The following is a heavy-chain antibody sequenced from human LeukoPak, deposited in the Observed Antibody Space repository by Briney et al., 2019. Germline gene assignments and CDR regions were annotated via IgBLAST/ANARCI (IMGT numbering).Heavy chain of an antibody. D-gene: IGHD4-17*01. CDR1: GFSVSAKY. V-gene: IGHV3-66*02. CDR2: IFGDDA. J-gene: IGHJ6*03. CDR3: AREDVEEVTTLTFNWVATYYSHYMDV. Sequence: QSGGSLRLSCAASGFSVSAKYMNWVRQAPGKGLEWVSVIFGDDAYYADSVKGRFTISRDDSKNTLFLQMTSLRPDDTAVYYCAREDVEEVTTLTFNWVATYYSHYMDVWGKGTTVTVSS.